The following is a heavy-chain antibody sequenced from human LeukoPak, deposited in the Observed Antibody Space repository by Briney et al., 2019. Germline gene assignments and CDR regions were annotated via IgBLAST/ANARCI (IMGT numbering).Heavy chain of an antibody. CDR3: ARVPKYFDL. J-gene: IGHJ2*01. V-gene: IGHV4-34*01. CDR2: INHSRST. CDR1: GGSFSGYY. Sequence: SETLSLTCAVYGGSFSGYYWSWIRQPPGKGLEWIGQINHSRSTHYNPSLKSRVTISVDTSRNQFSLKLSSVTAADTAVYYCARVPKYFDLWGRGTLVTVSS.